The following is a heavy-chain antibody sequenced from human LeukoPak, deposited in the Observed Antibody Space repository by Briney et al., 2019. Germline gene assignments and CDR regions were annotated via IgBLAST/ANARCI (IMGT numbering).Heavy chain of an antibody. CDR2: ISGSGART. V-gene: IGHV3-23*01. CDR1: GFTFSSYA. Sequence: GGSLRLSCAASGFTFSSYAMSWVRQAPGKGLEWVSAISGSGARTYYADSVKGRFTISRDNSKNTLYLQMHSLRAEDTAVYYCAKWQGRDCSSTSCPPSYWGQGTLVTVSS. CDR3: AKWQGRDCSSTSCPPSY. J-gene: IGHJ4*02. D-gene: IGHD2-2*01.